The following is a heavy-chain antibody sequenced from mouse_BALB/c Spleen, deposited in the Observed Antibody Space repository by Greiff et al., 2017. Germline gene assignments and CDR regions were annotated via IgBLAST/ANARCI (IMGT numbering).Heavy chain of an antibody. CDR1: GFTFSNYW. Sequence: EVKVEESGGGLVQPGGSMKLSCVASGFTFSNYWMNWVRQSPEKGLEWVAEIRLKSNNYATHYAESVKGRFTISRDDSKSSVYLQMNNLRAEDTGIYYCTGVGNSYYFDYWGQGTTLTVSS. V-gene: IGHV6-6*02. CDR2: IRLKSNNYAT. J-gene: IGHJ2*01. CDR3: TGVGNSYYFDY. D-gene: IGHD2-1*01.